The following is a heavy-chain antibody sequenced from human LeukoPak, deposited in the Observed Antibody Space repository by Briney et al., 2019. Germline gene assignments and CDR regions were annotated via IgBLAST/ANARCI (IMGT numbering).Heavy chain of an antibody. D-gene: IGHD3-9*01. Sequence: GGSLRLTCATSGFSFTDYPMNWVRQAQGKGLERISNIRTTAEGAKYEYYADTVKGRVTISRDDGKNTLYLHMDSLRDADTAVYYCATDQRYAFDYWGQGILVTVSA. V-gene: IGHV3-48*02. CDR1: GFSFTDYP. CDR2: IRTTAEGAKYE. CDR3: ATDQRYAFDY. J-gene: IGHJ4*02.